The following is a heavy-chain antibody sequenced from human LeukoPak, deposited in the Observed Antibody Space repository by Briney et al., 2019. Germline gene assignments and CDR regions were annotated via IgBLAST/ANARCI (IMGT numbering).Heavy chain of an antibody. CDR3: ARPKEQWLVGDALDI. Sequence: PGRSLRLSCAASGFTFSSYAMHWVRQAPGKGLEWVAVISYDGSNKYYADSVKGRFTISRDNSKNTLYLQMNSLRAEDTVVFYCARPKEQWLVGDALDIWGQGTMVTVSS. V-gene: IGHV3-30-3*01. CDR1: GFTFSSYA. J-gene: IGHJ3*02. CDR2: ISYDGSNK. D-gene: IGHD6-19*01.